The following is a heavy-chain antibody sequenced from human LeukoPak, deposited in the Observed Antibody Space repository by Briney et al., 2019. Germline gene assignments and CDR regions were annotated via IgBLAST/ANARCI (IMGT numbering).Heavy chain of an antibody. J-gene: IGHJ6*02. CDR1: GFTFDDYG. Sequence: GGSLRLSCAASGFTFDDYGMSWVRQAPGKGLEWVSGINWNGGSIGHADSVKGRFTISRDNAKNSLYLQMNSLRAEDTALYYCARAMTDNYYYGMDVWGQGTTATVSS. D-gene: IGHD2-21*02. V-gene: IGHV3-20*04. CDR2: INWNGGSI. CDR3: ARAMTDNYYYGMDV.